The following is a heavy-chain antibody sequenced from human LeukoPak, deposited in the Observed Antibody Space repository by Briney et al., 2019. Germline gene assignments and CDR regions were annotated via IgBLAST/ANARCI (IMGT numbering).Heavy chain of an antibody. J-gene: IGHJ4*02. CDR3: ARGRTPTTGDY. CDR2: IYASGST. CDR1: GDSISSYY. V-gene: IGHV4-4*07. D-gene: IGHD1-26*01. Sequence: TSETLSLTCTVSGDSISSYYWSWIRQPAGKGLEWLGRIYASGSTNYNPSLKSRVTMSVDTSKNQFSLKLSSVTAADTAVYYCARGRTPTTGDYWGQGTLVTVSS.